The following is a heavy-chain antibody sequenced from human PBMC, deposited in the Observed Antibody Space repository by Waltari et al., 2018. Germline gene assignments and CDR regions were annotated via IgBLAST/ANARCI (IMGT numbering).Heavy chain of an antibody. J-gene: IGHJ6*02. CDR2: IYQDGSVT. CDR3: VRDDDGGMGAV. D-gene: IGHD3-16*01. V-gene: IGHV3-7*01. CDR1: GFTFSRFW. Sequence: EVQLVESGGGLVQPGGSLRLSCAASGFTFSRFWMSWVRQAPGKGLEWVANIYQDGSVTNYVDSVKGRFTTSRDNAGNSLYLQMNSLRADDTAVYYCVRDDDGGMGAVWGQGTTVTVSS.